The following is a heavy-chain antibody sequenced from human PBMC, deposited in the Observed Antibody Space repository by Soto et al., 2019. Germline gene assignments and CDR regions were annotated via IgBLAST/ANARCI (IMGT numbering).Heavy chain of an antibody. V-gene: IGHV3-74*01. CDR2: INSDGSST. CDR1: GFTFSNYW. CDR3: ARLNPPLPYDY. Sequence: PGGSLILSCAASGFTFSNYWMHWVRQAPGKGLVWVSHINSDGSSTSYADSVKGRFTISRDNAKNTLYLQMNSLRAEDTAVYYCARLNPPLPYDYWGQGTLVTVSS. J-gene: IGHJ4*02.